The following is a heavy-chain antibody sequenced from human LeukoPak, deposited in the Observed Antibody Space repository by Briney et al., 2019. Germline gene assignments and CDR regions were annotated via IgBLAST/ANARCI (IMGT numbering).Heavy chain of an antibody. CDR3: ARTGSGRDYYVMDV. V-gene: IGHV4-59*01. CDR2: IYYSGST. Sequence: ETLSLTCSVSGGSISGAYWRWIRQAPGKGLEGIGYIYYSGSTDYNPSLESRVTISIDTSKNHFSLNLTAVTAADTAIYYCARTGSGRDYYVMDVWGQGTSVTVSS. J-gene: IGHJ6*02. D-gene: IGHD5-12*01. CDR1: GGSISGAY.